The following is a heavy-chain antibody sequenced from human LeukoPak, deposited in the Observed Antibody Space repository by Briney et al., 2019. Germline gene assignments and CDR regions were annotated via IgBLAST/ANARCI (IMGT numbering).Heavy chain of an antibody. CDR2: IKEDGSEK. J-gene: IGHJ4*02. Sequence: PGGSLRLSCVASGFTFSNYWMSWVRQTPGKGLEWVANIKEDGSEKNYVDSVKGRFTLSRDNAKNSLYLQMNSLRAEDTAVYYCARARYFDYWGQGTLVTVSS. CDR1: GFTFSNYW. V-gene: IGHV3-7*01. CDR3: ARARYFDY.